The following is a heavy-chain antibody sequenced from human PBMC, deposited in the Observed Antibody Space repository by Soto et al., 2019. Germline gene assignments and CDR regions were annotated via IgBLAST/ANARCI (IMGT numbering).Heavy chain of an antibody. J-gene: IGHJ4*02. CDR3: AGLKYFHSSAYLVH. CDR2: IYHSGST. Sequence: SETLSLTCAVSGGSISSSNWWSWVRQPPGKGLEWIGEIYHSGSTNYNPSLKSRVTISVDKSKNQFSLKLSSVTAADTAVYYCAGLKYFHSSAYLVHWGQGTLVTVSS. V-gene: IGHV4-4*02. CDR1: GGSISSSNW. D-gene: IGHD3-22*01.